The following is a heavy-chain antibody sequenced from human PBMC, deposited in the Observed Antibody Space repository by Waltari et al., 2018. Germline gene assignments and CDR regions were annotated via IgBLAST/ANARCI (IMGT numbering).Heavy chain of an antibody. D-gene: IGHD5-12*01. CDR1: GFIFSNCN. Sequence: QMQLVESGGGVVQPGRSLRISCAASGFIFSNCNMHWVRQAPGQGLEWVAGISNDGNNKDYADSVKTRFTVSRENSKNTLYLQINSLRDDDTAVYYCVKYSGFDYFFDYWGQGTLVTVSS. J-gene: IGHJ4*02. CDR3: VKYSGFDYFFDY. V-gene: IGHV3-30*18. CDR2: ISNDGNNK.